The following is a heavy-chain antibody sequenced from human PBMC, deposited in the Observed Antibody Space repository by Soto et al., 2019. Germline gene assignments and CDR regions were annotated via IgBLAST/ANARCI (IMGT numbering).Heavy chain of an antibody. CDR1: GYTFTSYY. Sequence: ASVKVSCKASGYTFTSYYMHWVRQAPGQGLEWMGIINPSGGSTSYAQKFQGRVTMTRDTSTSTVCMELSSLRSEDTAVYYCARDPDPIVVVPAAILLNDYYYGMDVWGQGTTVTVSS. J-gene: IGHJ6*02. V-gene: IGHV1-46*01. D-gene: IGHD2-2*02. CDR2: INPSGGST. CDR3: ARDPDPIVVVPAAILLNDYYYGMDV.